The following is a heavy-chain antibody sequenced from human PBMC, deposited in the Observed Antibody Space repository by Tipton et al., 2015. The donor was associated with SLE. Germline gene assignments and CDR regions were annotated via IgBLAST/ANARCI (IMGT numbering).Heavy chain of an antibody. D-gene: IGHD3-10*01. J-gene: IGHJ4*02. CDR2: IYYSGSA. CDR1: GGSISSGGYY. V-gene: IGHV4-31*03. Sequence: TLSLTCTVSGGSISSGGYYWSWIRQHPGKGLEWIGYIYYSGSAYYNPSLKSRLTISVDTSKNQFSLKLTSVTAADTSVYYCARGLWFGELSGAPLPDYWGQGTLVTVSS. CDR3: ARGLWFGELSGAPLPDY.